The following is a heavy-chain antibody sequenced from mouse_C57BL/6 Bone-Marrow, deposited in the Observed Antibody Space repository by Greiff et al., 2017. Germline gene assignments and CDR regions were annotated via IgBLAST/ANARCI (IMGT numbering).Heavy chain of an antibody. CDR2: IWRGGST. Sequence: VQLQQSGPGLVQPSQSLSITCTVSGFSLTSYGVHWVRQSPGKGLEWLGVIWRGGSTDNNAAFMSRLSIIKDNSKCQVFFKMNSRQADDTAIYYYAKKGGGDFAMDYWGQGTSVTVSS. CDR3: AKKGGGDFAMDY. J-gene: IGHJ4*01. V-gene: IGHV2-5*01. D-gene: IGHD2-13*01. CDR1: GFSLTSYG.